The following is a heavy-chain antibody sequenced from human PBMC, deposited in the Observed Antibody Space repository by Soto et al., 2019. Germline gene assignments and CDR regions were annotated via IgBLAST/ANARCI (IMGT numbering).Heavy chain of an antibody. V-gene: IGHV3-23*01. Sequence: EVQLLESGGGLVQPGGSLRLSCAASGFTFSSYAMSWVRQAPGKGLEWVSAISGSGGSTYYADSVKGRFTISRDNSKNTVYLQMNGIRAKDTAVYYYAKDETAPYAGACKYDDYLGQRRLVTVS. J-gene: IGHJ4*02. CDR1: GFTFSSYA. D-gene: IGHD2-2*01. CDR3: AKDETAPYAGACKYDDY. CDR2: ISGSGGST.